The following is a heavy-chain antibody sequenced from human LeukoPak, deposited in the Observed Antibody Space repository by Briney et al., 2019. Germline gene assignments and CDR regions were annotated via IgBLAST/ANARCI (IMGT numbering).Heavy chain of an antibody. CDR2: IYYSGRT. D-gene: IGHD2-15*01. V-gene: IGHV4-59*01. CDR1: GASISSYY. CDR3: ARERKQRDIAVVVAARYYFDY. Sequence: SETLSLTCTVSGASISSYYWSWIRQSPGKGLEWIGYIYYSGRTNYNPSLKSRVTISVDTSKNQFPLKLTSATAADTAVYYCARERKQRDIAVVVAARYYFDYWGQGTLVTVSS. J-gene: IGHJ4*02.